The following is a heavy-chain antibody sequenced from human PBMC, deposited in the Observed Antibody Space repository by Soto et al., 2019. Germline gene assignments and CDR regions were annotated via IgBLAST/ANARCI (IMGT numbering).Heavy chain of an antibody. CDR3: ARVDSSGFDY. Sequence: SETLSLTCTVSGGSISSYYWSWIRQPPGKGLEWIGYIYYSGSTSYNPSLKSRVTISVDTSKNQFSLKLSSVTAADTAVYYCARVDSSGFDYWGQGTLVTVSS. J-gene: IGHJ4*02. CDR1: GGSISSYY. CDR2: IYYSGST. D-gene: IGHD6-19*01. V-gene: IGHV4-59*01.